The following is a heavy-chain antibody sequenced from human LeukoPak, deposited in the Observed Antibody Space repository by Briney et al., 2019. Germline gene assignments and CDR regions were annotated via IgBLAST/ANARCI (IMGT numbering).Heavy chain of an antibody. J-gene: IGHJ6*02. D-gene: IGHD6-19*01. CDR2: INPNSGGT. Sequence: ASVKVSCKASGCTFTGYYMHWVRQAPGQGLEWMGWINPNSGGTNYAQKFQGRVTMTRDTSISTAYMELSRLRSDDTAVYYCARDPFGGWYLYGMDVWGQGTTVTVSS. CDR3: ARDPFGGWYLYGMDV. V-gene: IGHV1-2*02. CDR1: GCTFTGYY.